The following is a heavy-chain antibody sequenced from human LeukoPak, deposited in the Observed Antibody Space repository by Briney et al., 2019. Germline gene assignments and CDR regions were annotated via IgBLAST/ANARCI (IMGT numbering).Heavy chain of an antibody. J-gene: IGHJ4*02. Sequence: ASVKVSCKASGYTFTSYGISWVRQAPGQGLEWMGWISAYNGNTNYAQKLQGRVTMTTDTSTSTAYMELRSLRSDDTAVYFCARTDVVVPAANPLDYWGQGTLVSVSS. V-gene: IGHV1-18*01. D-gene: IGHD2-2*01. CDR3: ARTDVVVPAANPLDY. CDR2: ISAYNGNT. CDR1: GYTFTSYG.